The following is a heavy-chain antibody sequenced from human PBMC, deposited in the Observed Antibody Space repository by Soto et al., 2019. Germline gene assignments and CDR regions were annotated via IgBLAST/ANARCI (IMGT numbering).Heavy chain of an antibody. V-gene: IGHV4-61*01. D-gene: IGHD5-12*01. Sequence: QVQMQESGKGLVKPSETLSLTCTVSGGSVISGSYYWSWIRQPPGKGLEWVGCISDTGGGDYNPSLKCLVTISVPTSKSQFSLRLNSVTAAETAVYYCASARSGYDLLGMVVRGQGTKVTV. CDR2: ISDTGGG. CDR3: ASARSGYDLLGMVV. J-gene: IGHJ6*02. CDR1: GGSVISGSYY.